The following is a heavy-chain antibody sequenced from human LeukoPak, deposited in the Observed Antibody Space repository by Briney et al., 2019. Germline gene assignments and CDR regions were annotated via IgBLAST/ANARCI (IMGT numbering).Heavy chain of an antibody. CDR3: ARGMLGTFWYFDL. D-gene: IGHD3-10*02. Sequence: GGSLRLSCAASEFSFNNYWMMWVRQAPGKGLEWVANIKEDGGEKYYMDSVKGRFTISRDNAKNSLYLQMNSLGVDDTAIYYCARGMLGTFWYFDLWGRGTLVTVSS. CDR1: EFSFNNYW. CDR2: IKEDGGEK. J-gene: IGHJ2*01. V-gene: IGHV3-7*01.